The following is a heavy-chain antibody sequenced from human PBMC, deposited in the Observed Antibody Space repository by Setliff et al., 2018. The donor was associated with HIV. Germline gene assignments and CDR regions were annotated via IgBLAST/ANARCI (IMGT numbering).Heavy chain of an antibody. CDR1: GGTFNTFG. D-gene: IGHD2-2*01. V-gene: IGHV1-8*01. J-gene: IGHJ6*02. Sequence: ASVKVSCKASGGTFNTFGMNWVRQAPGQGLAWMGWMNPNSGNTGHAPKFQGRVTMTKNTSINTAYMELNSLRSEDTAMYYCAKGYCSSTSCYDYYYYGMDVWGQGTTVTVSS. CDR3: AKGYCSSTSCYDYYYYGMDV. CDR2: MNPNSGNT.